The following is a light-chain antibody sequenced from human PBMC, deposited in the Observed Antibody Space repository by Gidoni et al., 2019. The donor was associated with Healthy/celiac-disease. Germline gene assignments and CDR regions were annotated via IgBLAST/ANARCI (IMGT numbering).Light chain of an antibody. CDR3: KQYYSTPRT. V-gene: IGKV4-1*01. CDR1: QSVLYSSNNKNY. CDR2: WAS. J-gene: IGKJ1*01. Sequence: DILMTQSPDSLAVSLGERATINCKSSQSVLYSSNNKNYLAWYQQKPGQPPKLLIYWASTRESGVPDRFSGSGSGTDFTLNISSLQAEDVAVYYCKQYYSTPRTFGQGTKVEIK.